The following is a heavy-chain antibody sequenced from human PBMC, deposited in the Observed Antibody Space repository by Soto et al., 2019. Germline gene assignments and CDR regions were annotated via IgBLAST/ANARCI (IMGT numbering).Heavy chain of an antibody. CDR3: ARAVPQLLDYYFDY. CDR2: ISTNGGDK. V-gene: IGHV3-48*03. CDR1: GFTFSSYE. Sequence: GGSLRLSCVASGFTFSSYEMNWVRQAPGKGLEWVSDISTNGGDKDYADSVKGRFTISRDNTKNSLYLQMSSLRVEDTAVYYCARAVPQLLDYYFDYWGQGTLVTVSS. J-gene: IGHJ4*02. D-gene: IGHD1-1*01.